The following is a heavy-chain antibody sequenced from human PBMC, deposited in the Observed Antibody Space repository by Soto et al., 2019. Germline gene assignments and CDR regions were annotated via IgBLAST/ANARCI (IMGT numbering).Heavy chain of an antibody. CDR1: GFTFTNAW. V-gene: IGHV3-15*07. Sequence: GGSLRLSCAASGFTFTNAWIDWVRQAPGKGLEWVGRIKSKTDGGTTDYAEPVKGRFAISRDDSNNMVYLQMNSLKIEDTAFYYCTTDSYSTIIIVRFDYWGHGTLVTVSS. CDR2: IKSKTDGGTT. J-gene: IGHJ4*01. CDR3: TTDSYSTIIIVRFDY. D-gene: IGHD3-22*01.